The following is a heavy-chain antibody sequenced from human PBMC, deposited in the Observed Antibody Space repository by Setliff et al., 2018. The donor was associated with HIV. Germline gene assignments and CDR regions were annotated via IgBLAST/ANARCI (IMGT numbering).Heavy chain of an antibody. CDR3: ARGGYDFRGLDY. CDR1: GYSFTDHY. V-gene: IGHV1-2*02. Sequence: ASVKVSCKTSGYSFTDHYIHWVRQAPGQGLEWMGWINPNSGYSTSSQKFQGRVLMSRDTSINTAYMELTRLRSDDTAVFYCARGGYDFRGLDYWGQGTLVTVSS. J-gene: IGHJ4*02. D-gene: IGHD5-12*01. CDR2: INPNSGYS.